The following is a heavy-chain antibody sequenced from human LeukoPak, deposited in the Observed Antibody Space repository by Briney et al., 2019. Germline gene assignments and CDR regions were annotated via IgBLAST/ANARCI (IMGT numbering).Heavy chain of an antibody. CDR1: GFTFSSYA. CDR2: ISGSGGST. J-gene: IGHJ4*02. V-gene: IGHV3-23*01. D-gene: IGHD2-2*01. Sequence: GGSLRLSCAAYGFTFSSYAMSWVRQAPGKGLEWVSAISGSGGSTYYADSVKGRFTISRDNSKNTLYLQMNSLRAEDTAVYYCARRGYCSSTSCLLGAWGWGQGTLVTVSS. CDR3: ARRGYCSSTSCLLGAWG.